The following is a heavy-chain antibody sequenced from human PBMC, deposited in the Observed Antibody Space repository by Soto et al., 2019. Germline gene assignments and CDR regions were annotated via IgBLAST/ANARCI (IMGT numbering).Heavy chain of an antibody. J-gene: IGHJ4*02. CDR2: ISGSGGST. CDR1: GFTFSSYA. D-gene: IGHD2-15*01. Sequence: GSLRLSCAASGFTFSSYAMSWVRQAPGKGLEWVSAISGSGGSTYYADSVKGRFTISRDNSKNTLYLQMNSLRAEDTAVYYCAKDGGVVVVVAATGYFFDYWGKGTLVTVSS. V-gene: IGHV3-23*01. CDR3: AKDGGVVVVVAATGYFFDY.